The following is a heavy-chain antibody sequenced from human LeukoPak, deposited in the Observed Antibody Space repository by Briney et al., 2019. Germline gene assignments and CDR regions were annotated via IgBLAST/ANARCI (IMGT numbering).Heavy chain of an antibody. J-gene: IGHJ4*02. CDR3: AKGGPYSSGYYGY. D-gene: IGHD6-19*01. CDR1: GGSISSYY. CDR2: IYYSGST. Sequence: SETLSLTCTVSGGSISSYYWSWIRQPPGKGLEWIGYIYYSGSTNYNPSLKSRVTISVDTSKNQFSLKLSSVTAADTAVYYCAKGGPYSSGYYGYWGQGTLVTVSS. V-gene: IGHV4-59*01.